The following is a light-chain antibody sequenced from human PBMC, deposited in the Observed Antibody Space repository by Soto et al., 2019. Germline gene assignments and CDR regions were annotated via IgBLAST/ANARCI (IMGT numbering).Light chain of an antibody. CDR1: QSVSSY. CDR3: QQRSDWPLT. J-gene: IGKJ4*01. V-gene: IGKV3-11*01. Sequence: EIVLTQSPATLSLSPGERVTLSCRASQSVSSYFAWYQQKPGLAPRLLIYDASTRAAGIPARFSGSGSGTDFTLTISSREPDDFAVYYCQQRSDWPLTFGGGTNVEIK. CDR2: DAS.